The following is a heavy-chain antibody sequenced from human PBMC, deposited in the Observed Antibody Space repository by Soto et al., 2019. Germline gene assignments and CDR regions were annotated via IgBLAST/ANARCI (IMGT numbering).Heavy chain of an antibody. D-gene: IGHD3-22*01. CDR1: GFTFSSYA. CDR2: ISYDGSNK. V-gene: IGHV3-30-3*01. Sequence: QVQLVESGGAVVQPGRSLRLSCAASGFTFSSYAMHWVRQAPGKGLEWVVVISYDGSNKYYADSVKGRFTISRDNSKNTLYLQMNSLRAEDTAVYYCARDSNYYDSSGYWAGDAFDIWGQGTMVTVSS. CDR3: ARDSNYYDSSGYWAGDAFDI. J-gene: IGHJ3*02.